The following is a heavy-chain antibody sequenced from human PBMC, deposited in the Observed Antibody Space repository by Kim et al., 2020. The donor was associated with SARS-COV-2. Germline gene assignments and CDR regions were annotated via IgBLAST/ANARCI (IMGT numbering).Heavy chain of an antibody. CDR2: INPESGDT. V-gene: IGHV1-2*02. CDR3: ARDVVGYDYGDNWFDP. CDR1: GYIFTDNY. Sequence: ASVKVSCTAFGYIFTDNYMHWVRQAPGQGLEWMGWINPESGDTKYALQFQGRVTMTRDTSINTAYLELNRLRSDDTAVYFCARDVVGYDYGDNWFDPWGQGTPVTVSS. J-gene: IGHJ5*02. D-gene: IGHD3-16*01.